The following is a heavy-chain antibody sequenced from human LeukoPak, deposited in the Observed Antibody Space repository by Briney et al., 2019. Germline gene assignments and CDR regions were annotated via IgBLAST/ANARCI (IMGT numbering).Heavy chain of an antibody. CDR3: ARVGPWIEARVYFDY. D-gene: IGHD6-6*01. CDR2: ISSRSSTI. J-gene: IGHJ4*02. V-gene: IGHV3-11*04. Sequence: PGGSLRLSCAASGFTFSDYYMSWIRQAPGKGLEWISYISSRSSTIYYADSVEGRFTISRDNAMNSLYLQMNSLRAEDTAVYYCARVGPWIEARVYFDYWGQGTLVTVSS. CDR1: GFTFSDYY.